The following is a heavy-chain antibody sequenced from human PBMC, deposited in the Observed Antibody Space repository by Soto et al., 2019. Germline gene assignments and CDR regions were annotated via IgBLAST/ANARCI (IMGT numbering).Heavy chain of an antibody. CDR1: GFTFSSYA. D-gene: IGHD1-1*01. CDR3: AKEIMSGTTDEYYYYGMDV. Sequence: GGSLRLSCAASGFTFSSYAMSWVRQAPGKGLEWVSAISGSGGSTYYADSVKGRFTISRDNSKNTLYLQMNSLRAEDTAVYYCAKEIMSGTTDEYYYYGMDVWGQGTTVTVSS. J-gene: IGHJ6*02. V-gene: IGHV3-23*01. CDR2: ISGSGGST.